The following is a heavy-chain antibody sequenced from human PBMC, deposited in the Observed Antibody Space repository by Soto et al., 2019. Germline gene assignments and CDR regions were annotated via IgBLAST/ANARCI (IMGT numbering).Heavy chain of an antibody. J-gene: IGHJ3*02. V-gene: IGHV1-18*04. Sequence: ASVKVTCTASGYSYTVNSMHWVRQAPGQGLEWMGWISAYNGNTNYAQKLQGRVTMTTDTSTSTAYMELRSLRSDDTAVYYCARDIAVDAFDIWGQGTMVTVSS. CDR3: ARDIAVDAFDI. CDR2: ISAYNGNT. CDR1: GYSYTVNS. D-gene: IGHD6-13*01.